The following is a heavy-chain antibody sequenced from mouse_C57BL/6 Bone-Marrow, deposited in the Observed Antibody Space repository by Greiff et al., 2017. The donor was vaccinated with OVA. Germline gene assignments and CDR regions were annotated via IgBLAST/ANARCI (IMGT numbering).Heavy chain of an antibody. V-gene: IGHV1-72*01. J-gene: IGHJ3*01. CDR2: IDPNSGGT. Sequence: HLQQPGAELVKPVSSVKLSCKASGYTFTSYWLHLVKQRPGRGLEWIGRIDPNSGGTKYNEKFKSKATLTLDKPSSTAYMQLSSLTSEDSAVYYCARSGGLRRRTWFAYWGQGTLVTVSA. CDR3: ARSGGLRRRTWFAY. CDR1: GYTFTSYW. D-gene: IGHD2-4*01.